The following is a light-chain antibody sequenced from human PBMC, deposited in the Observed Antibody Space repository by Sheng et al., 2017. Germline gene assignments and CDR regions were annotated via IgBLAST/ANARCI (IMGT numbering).Light chain of an antibody. Sequence: EIVLTQSPATLSLSPGERATLSCRASQSVSSYLAWYQQKPGQAPRLLIYDASNRATGIPDRFSGSGSGTDFTLTISRLEPEDFAVYYCQHHSNWPYTFGQGTKLEI. CDR2: DAS. V-gene: IGKV3-11*01. J-gene: IGKJ2*01. CDR3: QHHSNWPYT. CDR1: QSVSSY.